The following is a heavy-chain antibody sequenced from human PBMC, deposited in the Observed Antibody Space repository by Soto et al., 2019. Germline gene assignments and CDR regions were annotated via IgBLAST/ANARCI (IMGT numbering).Heavy chain of an antibody. CDR1: GGSVSSGSYY. CDR2: ISNSGST. CDR3: ARDGYSNFDY. Sequence: PSETLSLTCTVSGGSVSSGSYYWSWIRQPPGKGLEWIGYISNSGSTKYNPSLKSRVAISVDTSKNQFSLKLSSVTAADTAVYHCARDGYSNFDYWGQGTLVTVSS. V-gene: IGHV4-61*01. D-gene: IGHD4-4*01. J-gene: IGHJ4*02.